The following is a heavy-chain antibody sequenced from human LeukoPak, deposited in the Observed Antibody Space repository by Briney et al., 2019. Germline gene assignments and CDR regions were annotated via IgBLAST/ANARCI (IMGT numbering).Heavy chain of an antibody. CDR1: GFIFSNYW. D-gene: IGHD1-26*01. J-gene: IGHJ4*02. V-gene: IGHV3-74*01. Sequence: GGSLRLSCAASGFIFSNYWMHWVRQAPGKGLMWVARIESDGSSTDYADSVKGRFTIPRDNARNTLYLQMSSLRAEDTAVYYCTRDLLGIDYWGQGTLVTVSS. CDR2: IESDGSST. CDR3: TRDLLGIDY.